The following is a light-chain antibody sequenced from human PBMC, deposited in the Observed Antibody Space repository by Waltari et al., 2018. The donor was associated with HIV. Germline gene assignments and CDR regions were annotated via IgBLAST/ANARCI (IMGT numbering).Light chain of an antibody. J-gene: IGLJ3*02. CDR3: QSSDISGNYWV. V-gene: IGLV3-25*03. Sequence: YGLTPPPWVQVSPVQRATITCPGVALQRHYAFGYQQKPGKAPVRVIYKDSERPSGIPERFSGSSSATTVTLTISGVQAEDEADYYCQSSDISGNYWVFGGGTKLTVL. CDR1: ALQRHY. CDR2: KDS.